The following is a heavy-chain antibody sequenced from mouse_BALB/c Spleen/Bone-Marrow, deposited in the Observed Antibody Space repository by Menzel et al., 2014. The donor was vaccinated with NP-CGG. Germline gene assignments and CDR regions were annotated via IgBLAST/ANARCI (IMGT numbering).Heavy chain of an antibody. CDR2: ILPGSDST. Sequence: VQLQQSGAELMKPGASVKISCKATGYTFSSFWIEWVKQRPGHGLEWIGEILPGSDSTNYNEKFKGKATFTADTSSNTAYMQLSSLTSEDSAVYYCARGDRYDVRFVYWGQGTTLTVSS. V-gene: IGHV1-9*01. J-gene: IGHJ2*01. D-gene: IGHD2-14*01. CDR3: ARGDRYDVRFVY. CDR1: GYTFSSFW.